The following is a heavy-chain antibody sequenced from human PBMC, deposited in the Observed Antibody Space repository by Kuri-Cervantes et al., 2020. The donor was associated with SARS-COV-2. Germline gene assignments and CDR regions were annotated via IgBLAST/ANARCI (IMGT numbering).Heavy chain of an antibody. Sequence: GESLKISCAASGFTFSSYAMHWVRQAPGKGLEWVAVISYDGSNKYYADSVKGRFTISRGNAKNSLYLQMNSLRDEDTAVYYCARSPGGTMIVGLGDYWGQGTLVTVSS. CDR3: ARSPGGTMIVGLGDY. D-gene: IGHD3-22*01. CDR1: GFTFSSYA. V-gene: IGHV3-30*07. CDR2: ISYDGSNK. J-gene: IGHJ4*02.